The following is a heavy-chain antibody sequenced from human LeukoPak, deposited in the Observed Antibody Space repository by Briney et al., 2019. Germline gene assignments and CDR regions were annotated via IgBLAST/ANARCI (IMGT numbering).Heavy chain of an antibody. CDR2: ISNDGNEK. CDR1: GFTFSAYA. Sequence: PGGPLRLPCAASGFTFSAYAMHWVRQAPGKGLECVAVISNDGNEKYYADSVKGRFSISRDNSKNTLFLQMSGLRTEDTAVYYCVRDGGYTGGWTYGAGDYWGQGTLVTVSS. J-gene: IGHJ4*01. D-gene: IGHD2-8*02. V-gene: IGHV3-30*04. CDR3: VRDGGYTGGWTYGAGDY.